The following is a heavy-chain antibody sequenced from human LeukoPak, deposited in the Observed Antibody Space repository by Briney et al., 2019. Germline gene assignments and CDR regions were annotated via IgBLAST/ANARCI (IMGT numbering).Heavy chain of an antibody. Sequence: GASVKVSCKAFGYTFTSNYMHWVRQAPGQGPEWMGVISPSGGSTTYAQKFQGRVTLTRDMSTSTDYLELSSLRSEDTAVYYCAKRVGSLNTAMGLDYWGQGTLVTVSS. CDR3: AKRVGSLNTAMGLDY. J-gene: IGHJ4*02. CDR1: GYTFTSNY. V-gene: IGHV1-46*01. CDR2: ISPSGGST. D-gene: IGHD5-18*01.